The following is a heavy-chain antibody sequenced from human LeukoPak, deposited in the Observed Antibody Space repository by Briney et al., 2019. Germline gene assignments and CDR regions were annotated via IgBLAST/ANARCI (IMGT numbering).Heavy chain of an antibody. D-gene: IGHD1-26*01. CDR3: ARSVRAGNNYFYYGMDV. CDR2: INHDGGAE. Sequence: LRLCSEGCGFIFSDSYMSWVRQAPGTELEWVATINHDGGAEYYVASVKGRFTMSRDNAKNSVYLKMDSLRAEETAVYCCARSVRAGNNYFYYGMDVWGQGNTFTVSS. V-gene: IGHV3-7*01. CDR1: GFIFSDSY. J-gene: IGHJ6*02.